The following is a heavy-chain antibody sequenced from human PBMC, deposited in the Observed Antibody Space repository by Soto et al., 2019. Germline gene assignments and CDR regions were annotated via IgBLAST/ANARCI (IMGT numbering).Heavy chain of an antibody. D-gene: IGHD6-13*01. Sequence: PVGSLRLSCAASGFTFSSYGMHWVRQAPGNGLEWVAFISYDGSNKYYADSVKGRFTISRDNSKNTLYLQMNSLRAEDTAVYYCAKDPRDSSSWRPSYYYGMDVWGQGTTVTVSS. CDR2: ISYDGSNK. V-gene: IGHV3-30*18. J-gene: IGHJ6*02. CDR1: GFTFSSYG. CDR3: AKDPRDSSSWRPSYYYGMDV.